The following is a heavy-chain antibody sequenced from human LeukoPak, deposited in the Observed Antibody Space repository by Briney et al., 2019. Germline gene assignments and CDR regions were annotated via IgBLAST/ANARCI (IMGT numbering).Heavy chain of an antibody. CDR1: GGTFSSYA. Sequence: SVKVSCKASGGTFSSYAISWVRQAPGQGVEWMGRIIPIFGIADYAQKFQGRVTITADKSTSTAYMELSSLRSEDTAVYVCARVGINWFDPWGQGTLVTVSS. V-gene: IGHV1-69*04. CDR2: IIPIFGIA. CDR3: ARVGINWFDP. D-gene: IGHD1-26*01. J-gene: IGHJ5*02.